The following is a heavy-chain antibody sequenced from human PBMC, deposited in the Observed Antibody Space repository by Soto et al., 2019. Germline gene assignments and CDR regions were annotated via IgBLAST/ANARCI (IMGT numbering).Heavy chain of an antibody. CDR1: GFTFRTYW. CDR2: IKQDGREK. CDR3: ARHVGTWFDP. D-gene: IGHD6-13*01. V-gene: IGHV3-7*01. Sequence: GGSLRLSCAASGFTFRTYWMTWVRQAPGEGLEWVANIKQDGREKYYVDSVKGRFTISRDNAKSSLYLQMDTLRAEDTAGYYCARHVGTWFDPWGQGTLVTVSS. J-gene: IGHJ5*02.